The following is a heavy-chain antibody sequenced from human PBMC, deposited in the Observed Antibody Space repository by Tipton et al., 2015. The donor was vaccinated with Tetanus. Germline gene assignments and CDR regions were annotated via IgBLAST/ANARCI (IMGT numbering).Heavy chain of an antibody. CDR1: GFTFSRSW. D-gene: IGHD3/OR15-3a*01. J-gene: IGHJ6*03. V-gene: IGHV3-23*03. CDR3: ARDRGEDWTNFYYMDV. Sequence: SLRLSCAASGFTFSRSWMTWVRQTPGKGLEWVSVIYSGSTRTFYVDSMGGRLTVSRDDSKNMLYLQMSSLRVGDTAVYYCARDRGEDWTNFYYMDVWGKGATVTVSS. CDR2: IYSGSTRT.